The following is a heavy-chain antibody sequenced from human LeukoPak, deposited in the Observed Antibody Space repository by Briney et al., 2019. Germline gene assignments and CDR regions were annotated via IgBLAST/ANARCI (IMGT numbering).Heavy chain of an antibody. V-gene: IGHV4-39*01. CDR1: GGSISSSSYY. Sequence: SETLSLTCTVSGGSISSSSYYWGWIRQPPGKGLEWIGSIYYSGSTYYNPSLKSRVTISVDTSRNQFSLKLSSVTAADTAVYYCASGLTGALRPIDYWGQGTLVTVSS. D-gene: IGHD1-20*01. CDR3: ASGLTGALRPIDY. CDR2: IYYSGST. J-gene: IGHJ4*02.